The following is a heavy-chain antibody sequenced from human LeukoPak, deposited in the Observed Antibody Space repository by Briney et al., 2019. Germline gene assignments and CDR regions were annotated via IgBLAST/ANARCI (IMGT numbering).Heavy chain of an antibody. V-gene: IGHV4-34*01. Sequence: SETLSLTCAVYGGSFSGYYWSWLRQPPGKGLEWIGEINHSGSTNYNPSLKSRVTISVDTSKNQFSLKLSSVTAADTAVYYCARVGSSSDPGWFDPWGQGTLVTVSS. CDR3: ARVGSSSDPGWFDP. CDR2: INHSGST. D-gene: IGHD6-6*01. CDR1: GGSFSGYY. J-gene: IGHJ5*02.